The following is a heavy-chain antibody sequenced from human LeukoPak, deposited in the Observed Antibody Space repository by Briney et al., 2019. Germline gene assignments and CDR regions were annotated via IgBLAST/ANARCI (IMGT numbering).Heavy chain of an antibody. CDR3: ARRIAVVAKHYYYGMDV. CDR2: INPNSGGT. D-gene: IGHD6-19*01. Sequence: ASVTVSCKASGYTFTVYYMHWVRQAPGQGLEWMGWINPNSGGTNYAQKFQGRVTMTRDTSISTAYMELSRLRSDDTAVYYCARRIAVVAKHYYYGMDVWGQGTTVTVSS. J-gene: IGHJ6*02. V-gene: IGHV1-2*02. CDR1: GYTFTVYY.